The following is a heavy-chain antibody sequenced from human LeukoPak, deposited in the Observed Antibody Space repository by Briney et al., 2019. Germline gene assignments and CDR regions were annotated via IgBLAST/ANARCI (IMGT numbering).Heavy chain of an antibody. D-gene: IGHD2-2*01. V-gene: IGHV1-18*01. Sequence: ASVKVSCKASGYTFTSYGISWVRQAPGQGLEWMGWISAYNGNTNYAQKLQGRVTMTTDTSTSTAYMELRSLRSDDTAVYYCARAYLLRWNNYFDYWGQGTLVTVSS. J-gene: IGHJ4*02. CDR2: ISAYNGNT. CDR1: GYTFTSYG. CDR3: ARAYLLRWNNYFDY.